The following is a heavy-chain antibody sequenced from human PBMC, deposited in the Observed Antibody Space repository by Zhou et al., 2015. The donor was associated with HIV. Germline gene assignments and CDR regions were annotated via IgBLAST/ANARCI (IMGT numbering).Heavy chain of an antibody. D-gene: IGHD3-22*01. V-gene: IGHV1-69*01. Sequence: QVQLVQSGAEVKKPGSSVKVSCKASGGTFSSYAISWVRQAPGQGLEWMGGIIPIFGTANYAQKFQGRVTITADESTSTAYMELSSLRSEDTAVYYCARDIVRGRSGYLIRTLDYWGQGTLVTVSS. CDR1: GGTFSSYA. CDR2: IIPIFGTA. CDR3: ARDIVRGRSGYLIRTLDY. J-gene: IGHJ4*02.